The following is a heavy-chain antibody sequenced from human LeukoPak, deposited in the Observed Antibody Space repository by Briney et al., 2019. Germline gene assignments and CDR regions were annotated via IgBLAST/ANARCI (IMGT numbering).Heavy chain of an antibody. CDR2: IYYSGST. Sequence: PSETLSLTCTVSGGSISSYYWSWIRQPPGKGLEWIGYIYYSGSTNYNPSLKSRVTISVDTSKNQFSLKLSSVTAADTAVYYCARGHGAARPRTGPFDLWGRGTLVTVSS. D-gene: IGHD6-6*01. CDR3: ARGHGAARPRTGPFDL. V-gene: IGHV4-59*01. J-gene: IGHJ2*01. CDR1: GGSISSYY.